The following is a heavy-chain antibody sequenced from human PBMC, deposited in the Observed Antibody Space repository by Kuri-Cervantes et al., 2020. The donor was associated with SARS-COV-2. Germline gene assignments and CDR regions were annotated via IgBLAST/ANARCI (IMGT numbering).Heavy chain of an antibody. CDR2: INYSGSS. J-gene: IGHJ4*02. D-gene: IGHD2-2*01. CDR3: VRGGQYCSSSSCWRAFHY. Sequence: SETLSLTCTVSGGSISSDYWSWIRQPPGKGLEWIGFINYSGSSNYNPSLKSRVSISVDTSKNQFSLRLSSVTAADTAVYYCVRGGQYCSSSSCWRAFHYWGQGTLVTVSS. V-gene: IGHV4-59*12. CDR1: GGSISSDY.